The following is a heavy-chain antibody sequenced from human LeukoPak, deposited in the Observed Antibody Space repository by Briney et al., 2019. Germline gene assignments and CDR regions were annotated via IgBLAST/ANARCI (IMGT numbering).Heavy chain of an antibody. CDR2: INHSGST. V-gene: IGHV4-34*01. CDR1: GGSFSGYY. Sequence: PSETLSLTCAVYGGSFSGYYWSWIRQPPGKGLEWIGEINHSGSTNYNPSLKSRVTISLDTSRNQFSLTLSSVTAADTAGYYCPAAPSYCDIWSGYYSRGAAWFGPGGWGNGTTVT. D-gene: IGHD3-3*01. J-gene: IGHJ6*03. CDR3: PAAPSYCDIWSGYYSRGAAWFGPGG.